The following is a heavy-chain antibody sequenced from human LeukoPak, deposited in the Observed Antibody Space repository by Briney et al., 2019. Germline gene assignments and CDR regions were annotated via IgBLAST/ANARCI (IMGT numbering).Heavy chain of an antibody. J-gene: IGHJ3*02. D-gene: IGHD1-1*01. CDR1: GYTFTGYY. V-gene: IGHV1-2*02. Sequence: GASVKVSCKASGYTFTGYYIHWVRQAPGQGPEWMGWINPNSGGTNYAQRFQGRVTMTRDTSISAAYMELSRLRSDDTAVYYCARSTGTDAFDIWGQGTLVTVSS. CDR3: ARSTGTDAFDI. CDR2: INPNSGGT.